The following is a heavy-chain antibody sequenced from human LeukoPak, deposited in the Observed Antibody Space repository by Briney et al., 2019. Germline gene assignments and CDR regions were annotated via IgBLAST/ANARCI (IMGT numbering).Heavy chain of an antibody. CDR2: IYYSGST. CDR3: ARAAGEGWADY. V-gene: IGHV4-59*01. Sequence: SETLSLTCTVSGGSISSYYWSWIRQPPGKGLEWIGYIYYSGSTNYNPSLKSRVTISVDTSKNQFSLKLSSVTAADTAVYYCARAAGEGWADYWGQGTLVTVSS. CDR1: GGSISSYY. J-gene: IGHJ4*02. D-gene: IGHD3-16*01.